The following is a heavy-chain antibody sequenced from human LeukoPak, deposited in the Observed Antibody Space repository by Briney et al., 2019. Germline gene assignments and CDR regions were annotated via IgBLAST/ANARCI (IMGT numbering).Heavy chain of an antibody. CDR2: IYYSGST. CDR3: ARDSESSPYYFDY. Sequence: PSETLSLTCTVSGGSISSYYWSWIRQPPRKGLEWIGYIYYSGSTNYNPSLKSRVTISVDTSKNQFSLKLSSVTAADTAVYYCARDSESSPYYFDYWGQGTLVTVSS. D-gene: IGHD6-6*01. CDR1: GGSISSYY. V-gene: IGHV4-59*01. J-gene: IGHJ4*02.